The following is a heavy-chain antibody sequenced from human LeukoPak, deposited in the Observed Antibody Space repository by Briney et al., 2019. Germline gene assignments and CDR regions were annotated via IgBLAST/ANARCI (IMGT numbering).Heavy chain of an antibody. V-gene: IGHV3-48*01. CDR3: AKGHGADGQTYYFDY. CDR1: GITLSSSG. Sequence: QTGGSLRLSCAASGITLSSSGMNWVRQAPGKGLEWVSYISSSSNTIYYADSVKGRFTISRDNAKNSLYLQMNSLRAEDTALYYCAKGHGADGQTYYFDYWGQGTLVTVSS. D-gene: IGHD3-10*01. J-gene: IGHJ4*02. CDR2: ISSSSNTI.